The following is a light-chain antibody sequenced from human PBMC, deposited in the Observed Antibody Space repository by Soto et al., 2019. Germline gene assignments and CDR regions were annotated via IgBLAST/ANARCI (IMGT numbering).Light chain of an antibody. CDR1: QNISVW. CDR3: QQYDSSSPT. V-gene: IGKV1-5*01. Sequence: DIPMTQSPSTLSASVGDGVTITCRASQNISVWLAWHQQRPGKAPKFLIYDASNLETGVSSRFSGSGSGTEFTLTIRSLQPDDFATYYCQQYDSSSPTFGQGTKLEIK. J-gene: IGKJ2*01. CDR2: DAS.